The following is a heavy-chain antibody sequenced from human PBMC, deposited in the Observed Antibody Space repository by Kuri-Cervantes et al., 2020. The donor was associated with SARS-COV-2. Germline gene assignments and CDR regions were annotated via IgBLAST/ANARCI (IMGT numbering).Heavy chain of an antibody. CDR2: ISAYNGNT. D-gene: IGHD2-2*01. Sequence: ASVKVSCKASGYTFTGYYMHWVRQAPGQGLEWMGWISAYNGNTNYAQKLQGRVTMTTDTSTSTAYMELRSPRSDDTAVYYCARDGIDIVVGNDAFDIWGQGTMVTVSS. CDR3: ARDGIDIVVGNDAFDI. CDR1: GYTFTGYY. J-gene: IGHJ3*02. V-gene: IGHV1-18*04.